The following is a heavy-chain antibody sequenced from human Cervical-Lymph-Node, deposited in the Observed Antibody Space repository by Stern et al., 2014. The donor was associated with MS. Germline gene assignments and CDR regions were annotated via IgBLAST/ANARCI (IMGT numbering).Heavy chain of an antibody. J-gene: IGHJ6*02. CDR3: ARVRASAGVYYAMDV. D-gene: IGHD3-10*01. V-gene: IGHV1-69*09. Sequence: VQLVESGAEVKEPGSSVKVSCKASGGTFSSQTVAWVRQARGQGLQWMGTIIPMFGLTPYTQTFQDRITLTADKATGTAYLDLNSLASDDTAVYYCARVRASAGVYYAMDVWGQGTPVIVSS. CDR2: IIPMFGLT. CDR1: GGTFSSQT.